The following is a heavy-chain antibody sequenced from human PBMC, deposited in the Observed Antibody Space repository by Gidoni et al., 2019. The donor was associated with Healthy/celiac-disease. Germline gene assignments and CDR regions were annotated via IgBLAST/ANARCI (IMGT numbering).Heavy chain of an antibody. CDR3: ARDRGSGSYGYYYYMDV. J-gene: IGHJ6*03. Sequence: QVQLVQSGAEVKKPGASVKVSCKASGYTFTSYYMHWVRQDPGQGLEWMGIINHSGGSTSYAQKFQGRVTMTRDTSKSTVYMELSSLRSEDTAVYYCARDRGSGSYGYYYYMDVWGKGTTVTVSS. CDR2: INHSGGST. D-gene: IGHD3-10*01. V-gene: IGHV1-46*01. CDR1: GYTFTSYY.